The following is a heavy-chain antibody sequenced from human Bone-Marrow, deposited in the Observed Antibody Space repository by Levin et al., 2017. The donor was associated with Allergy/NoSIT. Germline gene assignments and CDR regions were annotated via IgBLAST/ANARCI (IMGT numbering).Heavy chain of an antibody. D-gene: IGHD3-16*01. CDR2: ISGSGDDT. CDR1: GFTSSSYF. CDR3: AKYDRMAPGGGFDH. V-gene: IGHV3-23*01. Sequence: GESLKISCVASGFTSSSYFMTWVRQAPGKGLEWVSSISGSGDDTYYADSVKGRFIISRDNPKNTLYLQVSGLKGDDTAVYYCAKYDRMAPGGGFDHWGQGSLVTVSS. J-gene: IGHJ5*02.